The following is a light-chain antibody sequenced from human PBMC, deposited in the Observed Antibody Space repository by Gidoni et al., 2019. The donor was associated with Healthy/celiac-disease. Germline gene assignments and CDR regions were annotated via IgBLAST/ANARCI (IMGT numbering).Light chain of an antibody. J-gene: IGLJ1*01. CDR2: LNSDGSH. CDR3: QTWGTGIGV. CDR1: SGHSSYA. Sequence: LVLTQSPSDSPSLRAPVKLTCTLSSGHSSYAIAWHQQQPEKGPRYLMKLNSDGSHNKGDGIPDRFSGSSSGAERYLTISSLQSEDEADYYCQTWGTGIGVFGTGTKVTVL. V-gene: IGLV4-69*01.